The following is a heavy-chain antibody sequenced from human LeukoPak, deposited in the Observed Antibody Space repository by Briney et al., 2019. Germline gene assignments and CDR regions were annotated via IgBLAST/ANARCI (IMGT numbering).Heavy chain of an antibody. Sequence: PGGSLRLSCAASGFTFSSYAMSWVRQAPGKGLEWVSAISGSGGSTYYADSVEGRFTISRDNSKNTLYLQMNSLRAEDTVVYYCAKGGGDYSKGIDYWGQGTLVTVSS. CDR1: GFTFSSYA. CDR2: ISGSGGST. J-gene: IGHJ4*02. CDR3: AKGGGDYSKGIDY. V-gene: IGHV3-23*01. D-gene: IGHD4-11*01.